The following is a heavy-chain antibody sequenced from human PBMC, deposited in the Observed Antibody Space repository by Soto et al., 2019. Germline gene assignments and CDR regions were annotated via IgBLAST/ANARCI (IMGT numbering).Heavy chain of an antibody. CDR2: ISGSGGST. CDR1: GFTFSSYA. J-gene: IGHJ4*02. V-gene: IGHV3-23*01. D-gene: IGHD6-13*01. CDR3: AKDVTEGIEAAASFDY. Sequence: PGGSLRLSCAASGFTFSSYAMSWVRQAPGKGLEWVSAISGSGGSTYYADSVKGRFTISRDNSKNTLYLQMNSLRAEDTAVYYCAKDVTEGIEAAASFDYWGQGTLVTVSS.